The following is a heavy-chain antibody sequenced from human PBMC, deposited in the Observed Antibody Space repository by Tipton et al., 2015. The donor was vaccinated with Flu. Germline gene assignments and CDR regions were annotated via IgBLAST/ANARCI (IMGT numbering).Heavy chain of an antibody. V-gene: IGHV3-53*01. J-gene: IGHJ6*02. CDR2: IYRGDRT. CDR3: ARVREADYAYGMDV. D-gene: IGHD3-16*01. CDR1: GFTVSGNY. Sequence: SLRLSCAASGFTVSGNYMSWVRQAPGKGLEWVSVIYRGDRTYYADAVKGRFTTSRDNSKNTLYVQMNSLRVEDTAVYYCARVREADYAYGMDVWSQGTTVTVSS.